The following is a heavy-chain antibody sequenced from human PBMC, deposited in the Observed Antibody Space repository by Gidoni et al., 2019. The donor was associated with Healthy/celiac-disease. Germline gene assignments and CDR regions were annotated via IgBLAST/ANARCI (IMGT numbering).Heavy chain of an antibody. CDR1: GGSFSGYY. V-gene: IGHV4-34*01. CDR3: ARVPGSSWYLGRNWFDP. CDR2: INHSGST. J-gene: IGHJ5*02. Sequence: QVQLQQWGAGLLKPSETLSLTCAVYGGSFSGYYWSWIRQPPGKGLEWIGEINHSGSTNYNPSLKSRVTISVDTSKNQFSLKLSSVTAADTAVYYCARVPGSSWYLGRNWFDPWGQGTLVTVSS. D-gene: IGHD6-13*01.